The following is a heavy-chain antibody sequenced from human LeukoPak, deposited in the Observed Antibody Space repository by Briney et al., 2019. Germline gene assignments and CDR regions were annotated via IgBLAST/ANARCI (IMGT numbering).Heavy chain of an antibody. D-gene: IGHD3-10*01. J-gene: IGHJ4*02. Sequence: PGGSLRLSCAASGLTVSKNYMSWVRQAPGKGLESVSVIYSGGSTYYADSVRGRFTISRDNSKNTLYLQMNSLRAEDTAVYHCARQAAGILWFGEDEGYYFDYWAREPWSPSPQ. CDR3: ARQAAGILWFGEDEGYYFDY. CDR1: GLTVSKNY. CDR2: IYSGGST. V-gene: IGHV3-53*01.